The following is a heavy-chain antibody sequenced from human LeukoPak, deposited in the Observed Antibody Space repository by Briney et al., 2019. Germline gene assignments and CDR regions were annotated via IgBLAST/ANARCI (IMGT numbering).Heavy chain of an antibody. D-gene: IGHD2-2*01. V-gene: IGHV1-2*02. J-gene: IGHJ6*03. CDR3: ARERYCSSTSCLDYYYYMDV. CDR2: INPNSGGT. CDR1: GYTFTGYY. Sequence: ASVKVSCKASGYTFTGYYMHWVRQAPGQGLEWMGWINPNSGGTNYAQKFQGRVTMTRDTSISTAYMGLSRLRSDDTAVYYCARERYCSSTSCLDYYYYMDVWGKGTTVTVSS.